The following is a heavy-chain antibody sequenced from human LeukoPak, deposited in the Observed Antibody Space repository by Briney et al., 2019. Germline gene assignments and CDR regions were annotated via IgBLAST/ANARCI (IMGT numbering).Heavy chain of an antibody. CDR3: ARHDRQPPRRWFDP. D-gene: IGHD6-13*01. J-gene: IGHJ5*02. CDR2: IYYNGYT. Sequence: PSETLSLTCTVSGGSISSYYWSWIRQPPGKGLEWIGYIYYNGYTKYNPSLKSRVTISVDTSKNQFSLKLSSVTAADTAVYYCARHDRQPPRRWFDPWGQGTLVTVSS. CDR1: GGSISSYY. V-gene: IGHV4-59*08.